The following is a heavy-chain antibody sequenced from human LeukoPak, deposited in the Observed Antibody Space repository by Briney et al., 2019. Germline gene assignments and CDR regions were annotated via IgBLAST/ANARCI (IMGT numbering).Heavy chain of an antibody. CDR1: GGSISGYF. J-gene: IGHJ4*02. CDR2: IYYSGSK. CDR3: ARGRSSAWYLDY. D-gene: IGHD6-19*01. Sequence: PSETLSLTCAVSGGSISGYFWNWIRQPPGRGLEWIGYIYYSGSKNSNPSLKSRVTISVDTSKNQFSLNLSSVTAADTAVYYCARGRSSAWYLDYWGQGTLVNVSS. V-gene: IGHV4-59*01.